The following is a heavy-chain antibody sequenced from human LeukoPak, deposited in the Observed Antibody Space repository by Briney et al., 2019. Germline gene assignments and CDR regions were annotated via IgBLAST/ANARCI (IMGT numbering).Heavy chain of an antibody. D-gene: IGHD3-16*01. CDR2: ISYDGSNK. V-gene: IGHV3-30*18. Sequence: GGSLRLSCAASGFTFSSYGMHWVRQAPGKGLEWVAVISYDGSNKYYADSVKGRFTISRDNSKNTLYLQMNSLRAEDTAVYYCAKGQITVITFFDYWGQGTLVTVSS. CDR3: AKGQITVITFFDY. J-gene: IGHJ4*02. CDR1: GFTFSSYG.